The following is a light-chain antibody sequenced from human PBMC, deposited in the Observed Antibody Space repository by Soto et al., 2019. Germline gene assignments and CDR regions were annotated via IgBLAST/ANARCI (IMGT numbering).Light chain of an antibody. CDR1: QSLVYSDGNTY. J-gene: IGKJ1*01. CDR3: VQFAHFPRT. Sequence: DTVLTQTPLSSPVTLGQPASISCRSSQSLVYSDGNTYLSWLQQRPGQPPRLLIYQVSNRFSGVPDRFSGSEAGTDFTLKISRVEADDVGVYFCVQFAHFPRTFGQRTKVEI. CDR2: QVS. V-gene: IGKV2-24*01.